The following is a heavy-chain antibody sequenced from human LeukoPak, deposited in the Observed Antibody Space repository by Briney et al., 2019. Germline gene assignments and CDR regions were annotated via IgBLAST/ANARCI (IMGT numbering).Heavy chain of an antibody. CDR2: IYSGGST. J-gene: IGHJ3*02. CDR3: ARVMAAGTDAFDI. V-gene: IGHV3-53*01. Sequence: GGSLRLSCAASGFTVSSNYMSWVRQAPGKGLEWVSVIYSGGSTYYADSVKGRFTISRDNSKNTLYLQMNSLRAEDTVVYYCARVMAAGTDAFDIWGQGTMVTVSS. CDR1: GFTVSSNY. D-gene: IGHD6-13*01.